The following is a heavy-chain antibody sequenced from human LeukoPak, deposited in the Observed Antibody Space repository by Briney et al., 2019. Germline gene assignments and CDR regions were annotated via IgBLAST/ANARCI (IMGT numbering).Heavy chain of an antibody. D-gene: IGHD3-10*01. CDR2: IYTSGST. Sequence: SQTLSLTYTVSGGSISSGSYYWSWIRQPAGKGLEWIGRIYTSGSTNYNPSLKSRVTISVDTSKNQFSLKLSSVTAADTAVYYCARSVRGAMSGYYYYMDVWGKGTTVTISS. CDR3: ARSVRGAMSGYYYYMDV. V-gene: IGHV4-61*02. J-gene: IGHJ6*03. CDR1: GGSISSGSYY.